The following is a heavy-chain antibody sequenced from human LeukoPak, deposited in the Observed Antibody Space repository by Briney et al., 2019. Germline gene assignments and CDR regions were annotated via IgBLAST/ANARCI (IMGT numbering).Heavy chain of an antibody. CDR2: IRSKANSYAT. CDR1: GFTFSGSA. J-gene: IGHJ3*02. D-gene: IGHD1-26*01. V-gene: IGHV3-73*01. CDR3: TSFGIVGVNDAFDI. Sequence: GGSLRLSCAASGFTFSGSAMHWVRQASGKGLEWVGRIRSKANSYATAYAASVKGRFTISRDDSKNTAYLQMNSLKTEDTAVYYCTSFGIVGVNDAFDIWGQGTMVTVSS.